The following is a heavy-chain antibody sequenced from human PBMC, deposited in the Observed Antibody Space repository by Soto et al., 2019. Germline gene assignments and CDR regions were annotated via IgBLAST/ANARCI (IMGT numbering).Heavy chain of an antibody. D-gene: IGHD3-10*01. CDR1: GYTFTSYA. CDR3: ATSDYYGSGGYYYYYYGMDV. V-gene: IGHV1-3*01. Sequence: QVQLVQSGAEVKKPGASVKVSCKASGYTFTSYAMHWVRQAPGQRLDWMGWINAGNGNTKYSQKFQGRVTITRDTSASTAYMELSSLRSEDTAVYYCATSDYYGSGGYYYYYYGMDVWGQGTTVTVSS. CDR2: INAGNGNT. J-gene: IGHJ6*02.